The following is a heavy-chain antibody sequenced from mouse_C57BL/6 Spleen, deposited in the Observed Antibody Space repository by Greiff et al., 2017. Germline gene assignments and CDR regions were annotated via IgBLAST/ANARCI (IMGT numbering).Heavy chain of an antibody. CDR3: ARGFITTVVAEDFDV. CDR1: GYAFSSSW. Sequence: VQLQQSGPELVKPGASVKISCKASGYAFSSSWMNWVKQRPGKGLEWIGRIYPGDGDTNYNGKFKGKATLTADKSSSTAYMQLSSLTSEDSAVYCCARGFITTVVAEDFDVWGTGTTVTVSS. J-gene: IGHJ1*03. D-gene: IGHD1-1*01. V-gene: IGHV1-82*01. CDR2: IYPGDGDT.